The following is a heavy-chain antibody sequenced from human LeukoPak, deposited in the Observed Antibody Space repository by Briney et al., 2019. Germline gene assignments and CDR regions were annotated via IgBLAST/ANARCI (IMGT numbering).Heavy chain of an antibody. V-gene: IGHV4-34*01. D-gene: IGHD5-18*01. Sequence: SETLSLTCAVYGRSFSGYYWTWIRQTPGKGLAWIGEINHSGNTNYNPSLKSRVTISVDTSTNQFSLKLSSVTAADTAVYYCARGQILGYNYGKPTYDSWGQGTLVTVSS. CDR3: ARGQILGYNYGKPTYDS. CDR1: GRSFSGYY. CDR2: INHSGNT. J-gene: IGHJ4*02.